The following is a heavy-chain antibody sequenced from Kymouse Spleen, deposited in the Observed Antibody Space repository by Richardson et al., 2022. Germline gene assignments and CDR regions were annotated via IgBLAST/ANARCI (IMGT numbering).Heavy chain of an antibody. Sequence: QVQLVESGGGVVQPGRSLRLSCAASGFTFSSYGMHWVRQAPGKGLEWVAVISYDGSNKYYADSVKGRFTISRDNSKNTLYLQMNSLRAEDTAVYYCAKGSGSGTPDDYWGQGTLVTVSS. CDR1: GFTFSSYG. CDR3: AKGSGSGTPDDY. J-gene: IGHJ4*02. CDR2: ISYDGSNK. D-gene: IGHD3-10*01. V-gene: IGHV3-30*18.